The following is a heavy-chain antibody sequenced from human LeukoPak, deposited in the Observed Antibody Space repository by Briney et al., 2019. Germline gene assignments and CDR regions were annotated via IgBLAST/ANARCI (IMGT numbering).Heavy chain of an antibody. CDR2: IYYSGST. V-gene: IGHV4-39*01. J-gene: IGHJ3*02. CDR3: ARWRQGCNSVGAFDI. Sequence: SETLSLTCTVSGGSISTNNPYWGWIRQPPGKGLEWIGNIYYSGSTDYNPSLKSRVTISVDTSENHFSLKVTSVTAADTAVYYCARWRQGCNSVGAFDIWGQGVMVTVSS. D-gene: IGHD5-24*01. CDR1: GGSISTNNPY.